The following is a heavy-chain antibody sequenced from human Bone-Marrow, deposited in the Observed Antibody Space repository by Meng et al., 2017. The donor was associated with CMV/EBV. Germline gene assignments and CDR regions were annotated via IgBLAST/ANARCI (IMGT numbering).Heavy chain of an antibody. CDR2: IIPILGIA. D-gene: IGHD3-10*01. CDR3: ARNWFGELDWFDP. J-gene: IGHJ5*02. CDR1: GGTFSSYT. V-gene: IGHV1-69*02. Sequence: SVKVSCKASGGTFSSYTISWVRQAPGQGLEWMGRIIPILGIANYAQKFQGRVTITADKSTSTAYMELSSLRSEDTAVYHCARNWFGELDWFDPWGQGTLVTVSS.